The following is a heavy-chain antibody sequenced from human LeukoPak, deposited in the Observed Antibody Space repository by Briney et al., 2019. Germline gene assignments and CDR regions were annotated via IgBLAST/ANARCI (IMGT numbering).Heavy chain of an antibody. D-gene: IGHD4-17*01. J-gene: IGHJ5*02. CDR1: GGTFSSYT. CDR3: ARELTVTPEGWFDP. CDR2: IIPILGIA. Sequence: GSSVKVSCKASGGTFSSYTISWVRQAPGQGLEWMGRIIPILGIANYAQKFQGRVTITADESTSTAYMELSSLRSEDTAVYYCARELTVTPEGWFDPWGQGTLVTVSS. V-gene: IGHV1-69*04.